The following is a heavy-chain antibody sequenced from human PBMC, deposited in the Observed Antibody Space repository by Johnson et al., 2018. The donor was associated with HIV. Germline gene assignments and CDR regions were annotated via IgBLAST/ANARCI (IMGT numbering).Heavy chain of an antibody. J-gene: IGHJ3*02. V-gene: IGHV3-7*05. CDR2: IKQDGSEK. D-gene: IGHD6-19*01. CDR3: ARKGWVDAFDI. Sequence: VQLVESGGGLVQPGGSLRLSCAASGFTFSSYWMSWVRQAPGKGLEWVAHIKQDGSEKYYVDSVKGRFTISRDNAKNSLYLQMNSLRAEDTAVYYCARKGWVDAFDIWGQGTMVTVSS. CDR1: GFTFSSYW.